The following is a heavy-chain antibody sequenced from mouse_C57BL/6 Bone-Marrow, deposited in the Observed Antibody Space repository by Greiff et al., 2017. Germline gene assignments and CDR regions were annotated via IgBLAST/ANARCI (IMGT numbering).Heavy chain of an antibody. J-gene: IGHJ2*01. Sequence: QVQLQQPGAELVMPGASVKLSCKASGYTFTSYWMHWVKQRPGQGLEWIGEIDPSDSYTNYNQKFKGKSTLTVDKSSSTAYMQRSSLTSEASAVYYCARAYGSSSFDYWGQGTTLTVSS. V-gene: IGHV1-69*01. D-gene: IGHD1-1*01. CDR3: ARAYGSSSFDY. CDR2: IDPSDSYT. CDR1: GYTFTSYW.